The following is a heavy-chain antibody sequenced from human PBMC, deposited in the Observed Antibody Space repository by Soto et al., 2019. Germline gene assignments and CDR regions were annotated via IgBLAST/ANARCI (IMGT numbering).Heavy chain of an antibody. CDR1: GFTFDDYA. V-gene: IGHV3-9*01. D-gene: IGHD5-12*01. CDR3: AKTRRDGYNNYYYYYGMDV. Sequence: LRLSCAASGFTFDDYAMHWVRQAPGKGLEWVSGINWNSVTFDYADSVKGRFTISRDNAKNTLYLQMNSLRAEDTAVYYCAKTRRDGYNNYYYYYGMDVWGQGTTVTVSS. CDR2: INWNSVTF. J-gene: IGHJ6*02.